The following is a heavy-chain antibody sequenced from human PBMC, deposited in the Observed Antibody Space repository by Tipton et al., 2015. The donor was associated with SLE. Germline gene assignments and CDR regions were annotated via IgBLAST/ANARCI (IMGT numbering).Heavy chain of an antibody. D-gene: IGHD6-19*01. CDR3: ARDNGIAVAGDLDY. J-gene: IGHJ4*02. V-gene: IGHV1-18*01. CDR1: GYIFTSYD. Sequence: QLVQSGAEVKKPGASVKVSCKASGYIFTSYDISWVRQAPGQGLEWMGWISAYNGNTNYAQKLQGRVTMTTDTSTSTAYMELRSLRSDDTAVYYCARDNGIAVAGDLDYWGQGTLVTVSS. CDR2: ISAYNGNT.